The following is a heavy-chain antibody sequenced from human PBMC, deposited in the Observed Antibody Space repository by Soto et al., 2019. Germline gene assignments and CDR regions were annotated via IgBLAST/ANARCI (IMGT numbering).Heavy chain of an antibody. CDR2: INPNSGGT. V-gene: IGHV1-2*04. D-gene: IGHD3-3*01. Sequence: GASVKVSCKASGYTFTGYYMHWVRQAPGQGLEWMGWINPNSGGTNYAQKFQGWVTMTRDTSISTAYMELSRLRSDDTAVYYCARRVQRNYDSYLRSYCCDCWGQGTLVTVSS. CDR1: GYTFTGYY. J-gene: IGHJ4*02. CDR3: ARRVQRNYDSYLRSYCCDC.